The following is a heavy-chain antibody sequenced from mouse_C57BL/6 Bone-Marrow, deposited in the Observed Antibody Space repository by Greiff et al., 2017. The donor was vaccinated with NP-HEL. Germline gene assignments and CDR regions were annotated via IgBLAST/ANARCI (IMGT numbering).Heavy chain of an antibody. Sequence: DVQLVESEGGLVQPGSSMKLSCTASGFTFSDYYVAWVRQVPEKGLEWVANINYDGSSTYYLDSLKSRFIISRDNAKNILYLQMSSLKSEDTATYYCARGRTAQAPYAMDYWGQGTSVTVSS. CDR2: INYDGSST. J-gene: IGHJ4*01. V-gene: IGHV5-16*01. D-gene: IGHD3-2*02. CDR3: ARGRTAQAPYAMDY. CDR1: GFTFSDYY.